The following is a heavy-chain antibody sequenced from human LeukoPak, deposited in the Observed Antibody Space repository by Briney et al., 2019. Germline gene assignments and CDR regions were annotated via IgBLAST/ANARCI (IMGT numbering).Heavy chain of an antibody. CDR3: ARGGRAVAGTFDY. Sequence: SETLSLTCAVYGGSFSGYYWSWIRQPPGKGLEWIGEINHSGSTNYNPSLKSRVTISVDTSKNQFSLKLSSVTAADTAVYYCARGGRAVAGTFDYWGQGTLVTVSS. CDR1: GGSFSGYY. J-gene: IGHJ4*02. V-gene: IGHV4-34*01. D-gene: IGHD6-19*01. CDR2: INHSGST.